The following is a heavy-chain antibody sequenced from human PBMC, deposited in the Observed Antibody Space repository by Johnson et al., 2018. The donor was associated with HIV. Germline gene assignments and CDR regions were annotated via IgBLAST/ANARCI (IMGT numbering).Heavy chain of an antibody. D-gene: IGHD6-6*01. CDR1: GFTVSSNY. J-gene: IGHJ3*02. CDR2: IYSGGST. CDR3: AREGMYSSYQGSFDI. Sequence: VQLVESGGGLVQPGGSLRLSCAASGFTVSSNYMRWVRQAPGKGLEWVSVIYSGGSTFYADSVKGRFTISRDNSKNTLYLQMNSLRAGDTAVYYCAREGMYSSYQGSFDIWGQGTMVTVSS. V-gene: IGHV3-66*01.